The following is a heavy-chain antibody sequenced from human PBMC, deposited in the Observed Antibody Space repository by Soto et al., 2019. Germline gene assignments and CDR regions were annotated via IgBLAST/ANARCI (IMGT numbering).Heavy chain of an antibody. CDR3: AHHYYGSGSKGLDY. D-gene: IGHD3-10*01. V-gene: IGHV2-5*02. CDR1: GFSLSTSGVG. CDR2: IYWDDDK. J-gene: IGHJ4*02. Sequence: QITLKESGPTLVKPTQTLTLTCTFSGFSLSTSGVGVGWIRQPPGKALEWLALIYWDDDKRYSPSLKSRLTIPKDTAKNQVVLTMTHMDPVDTATYYFAHHYYGSGSKGLDYWGQGTLVTVSS.